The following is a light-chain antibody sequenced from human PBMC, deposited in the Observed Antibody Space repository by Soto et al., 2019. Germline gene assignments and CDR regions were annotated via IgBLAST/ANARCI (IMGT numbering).Light chain of an antibody. CDR3: CSYAGSYFV. J-gene: IGLJ1*01. CDR2: DVT. Sequence: QSALTQPRSVSGSPGQSVTISCTGTSSDVGGYNYVSWYQQHPGRAPKFMIYDVTKRPSGVPDRLSGSKSGNTASLTISGLQVEDEADYYCCSYAGSYFVFGTGTQLTVL. CDR1: SSDVGGYNY. V-gene: IGLV2-11*01.